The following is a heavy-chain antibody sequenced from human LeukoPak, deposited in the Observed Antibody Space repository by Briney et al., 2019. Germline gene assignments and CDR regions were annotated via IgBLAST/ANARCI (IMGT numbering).Heavy chain of an antibody. J-gene: IGHJ4*02. CDR1: GGSFSGYY. Sequence: KTSETLSLTCAVYGGSFSGYYWSWIRQPPGKGLEWIGEINHSGSTNYNPSLKSRVTISVDTSKNQFSLKLSSVTAADTAVYYCARSPGMPSNYFDYWGQGTLVTVSS. V-gene: IGHV4-34*01. D-gene: IGHD2-2*01. CDR2: INHSGST. CDR3: ARSPGMPSNYFDY.